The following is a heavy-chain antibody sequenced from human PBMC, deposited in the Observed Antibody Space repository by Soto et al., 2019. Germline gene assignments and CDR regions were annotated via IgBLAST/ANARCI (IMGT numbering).Heavy chain of an antibody. Sequence: PSPTLSLTCAISGDSVSSNSAAWNWIRQSPSRGLEWLGRTYYRSKWYNDYAVSVKSRITINPDTSKNQFSLQLNSVTPEDTAVYYCARARLSYCSCRRSYYYYYGMDVCGQGTTVTGSS. CDR2: TYYRSKWYN. CDR3: ARARLSYCSCRRSYYYYYGMDV. D-gene: IGHD3-10*01. J-gene: IGHJ6*02. V-gene: IGHV6-1*01. CDR1: GDSVSSNSAA.